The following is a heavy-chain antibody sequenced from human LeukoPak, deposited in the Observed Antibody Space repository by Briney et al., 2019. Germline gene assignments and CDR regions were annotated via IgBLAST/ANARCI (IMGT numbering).Heavy chain of an antibody. CDR3: ARPVVPAAPGDDYYYYMDV. J-gene: IGHJ6*03. V-gene: IGHV1-2*02. D-gene: IGHD2-2*01. CDR1: GYTFTGYY. CDR2: INPNSGGT. Sequence: ASVKVSCKASGYTFTGYYMHWVRQAPGQGLEWMGWINPNSGGTNYAQKFQGRVTMTRDTSISTAYMELSRLRSDDTAVYYCARPVVPAAPGDDYYYYMDVWGKGTTVTVSS.